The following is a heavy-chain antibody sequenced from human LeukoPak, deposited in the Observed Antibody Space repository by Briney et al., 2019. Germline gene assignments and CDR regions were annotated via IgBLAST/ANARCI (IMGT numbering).Heavy chain of an antibody. J-gene: IGHJ4*02. CDR3: ARRVYYYDSSGYPVGYFDY. CDR1: GGSISSSSYY. D-gene: IGHD3-22*01. Sequence: SETLSLTCAVSGGSISSSSYYWGWIRQPPGEGLEWIGSIYYSGSTYYNPSLKSRVTISVDTSKKQFSLKLSSVTAADTAVYYCARRVYYYDSSGYPVGYFDYWGQGTLVTVSS. CDR2: IYYSGST. V-gene: IGHV4-39*01.